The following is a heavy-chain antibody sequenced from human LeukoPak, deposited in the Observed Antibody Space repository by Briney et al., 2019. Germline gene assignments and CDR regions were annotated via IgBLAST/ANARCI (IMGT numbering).Heavy chain of an antibody. CDR3: AIALPPSISTPWK. Sequence: GGSLRLSCAASGFTFSSYWIHWVRQAPGKGLVWVSHISSDGSSTSYADSVNGRFTISRDNAKNTLYLQMNSLRAEDTAVYYCAIALPPSISTPWKWGQGTPVTVSS. CDR2: ISSDGSST. CDR1: GFTFSSYW. V-gene: IGHV3-74*01. D-gene: IGHD2-2*01. J-gene: IGHJ4*02.